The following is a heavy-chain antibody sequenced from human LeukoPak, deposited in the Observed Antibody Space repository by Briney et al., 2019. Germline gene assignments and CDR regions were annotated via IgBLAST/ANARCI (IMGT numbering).Heavy chain of an antibody. CDR3: ARGLGPGGYYDYVWGSFAMDY. J-gene: IGHJ4*02. D-gene: IGHD3-16*01. CDR1: GGTFSSYA. CDR2: IIPISGTA. Sequence: SSVKVSCKASGGTFSSYAISWVRQAPGQGLEWMGRIIPISGTANYAQKFQGRVTITTDESTSTAYMELSSLRSEDTAVYYCARGLGPGGYYDYVWGSFAMDYWGQGTLVTVSS. V-gene: IGHV1-69*05.